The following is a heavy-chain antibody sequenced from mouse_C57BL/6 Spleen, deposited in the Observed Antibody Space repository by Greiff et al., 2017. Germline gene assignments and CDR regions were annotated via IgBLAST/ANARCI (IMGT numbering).Heavy chain of an antibody. CDR1: GFNIKDYY. V-gene: IGHV14-2*01. D-gene: IGHD3-2*01. J-gene: IGHJ4*01. Sequence: VHVKQSGAELVKPGASVKLSCTASGFNIKDYYMHWVKQRTEQGLEWIGRIDPEDGETKYAPKFPGKATITADTSSNTAYLQLSSLTSEDTAVYYCARTDSLYAMDYWGQGTSVTVSS. CDR2: IDPEDGET. CDR3: ARTDSLYAMDY.